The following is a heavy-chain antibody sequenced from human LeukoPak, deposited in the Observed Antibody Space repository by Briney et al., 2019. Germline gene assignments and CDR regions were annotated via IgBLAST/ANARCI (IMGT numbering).Heavy chain of an antibody. CDR3: ARARGRWHLLPLDF. D-gene: IGHD1-26*01. J-gene: IGHJ4*02. V-gene: IGHV3-43D*04. CDR1: GFTFDDYA. Sequence: GGFLRPSCTASGFTFDDYAMHWVRQAPGKALEWVSLISWDGGSTYYADSVKGRFTISRDNSNNSLSLQMNSLSAEDTAVYYCARARGRWHLLPLDFWGQGTLVTVSS. CDR2: ISWDGGST.